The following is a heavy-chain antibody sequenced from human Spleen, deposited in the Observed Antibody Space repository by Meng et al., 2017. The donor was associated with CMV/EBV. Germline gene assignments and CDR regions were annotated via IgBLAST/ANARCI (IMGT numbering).Heavy chain of an antibody. CDR1: GFTFSAYT. CDR2: ISTTSSYI. V-gene: IGHV3-21*01. CDR3: AGFGVTITNGLDV. Sequence: GGSLRLSCEASGFTFSAYTMTWVRQAPGKGLEWVSSISTTSSYIYYADSLKGRFTISRDNGKNTLYLQISSLRVEDTAVYYCAGFGVTITNGLDVWGQGTTVTVS. J-gene: IGHJ6*02. D-gene: IGHD3-3*01.